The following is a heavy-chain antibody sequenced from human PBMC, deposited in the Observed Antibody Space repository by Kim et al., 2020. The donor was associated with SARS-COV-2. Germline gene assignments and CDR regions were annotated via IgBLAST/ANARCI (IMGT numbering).Heavy chain of an antibody. CDR1: GFTFSSYA. Sequence: GGSLRLSCSASGFTFSSYAMHWVRQAPGKGLEYVSAISSNVGSTYYADSVKGRFTISRDNSKNTLYLQMSSLIAEDTAVYYCVKSPQWLATGWFDPWGQGTLLNVSS. CDR2: ISSNVGST. D-gene: IGHD6-19*01. CDR3: VKSPQWLATGWFDP. V-gene: IGHV3-64D*06. J-gene: IGHJ5*02.